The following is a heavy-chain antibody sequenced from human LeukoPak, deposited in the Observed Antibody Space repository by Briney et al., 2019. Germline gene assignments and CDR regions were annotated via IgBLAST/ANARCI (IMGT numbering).Heavy chain of an antibody. CDR1: GFIFRNHW. CDR2: MNQDGTER. D-gene: IGHD3-22*01. CDR3: TSPWNDNTDYYYSLY. Sequence: GGSLRLSCEASGFIFRNHWMNWVRQAPGKGLEWVANMNQDGTERYYVDSVRGRFTISRDNSKNTLYLQMNSLKTEDTAVYYCTSPWNDNTDYYYSLYWGQGTLVTVSS. V-gene: IGHV3-7*03. J-gene: IGHJ4*02.